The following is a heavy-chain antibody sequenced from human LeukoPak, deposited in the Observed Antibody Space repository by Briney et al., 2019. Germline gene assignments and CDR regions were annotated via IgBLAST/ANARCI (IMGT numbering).Heavy chain of an antibody. J-gene: IGHJ4*02. CDR2: ISYGSIYI. CDR1: GFTFSTYR. V-gene: IGHV3-21*01. CDR3: ARANTNGYTYGNFDY. D-gene: IGHD5-18*01. Sequence: GGSLRLSCAASGFTFSTYRLNLVRQAPGKGLEWVSSISYGSIYIYYADSVKGRFTISRDDAQNSLYLQLNSLRAEDSALYYCARANTNGYTYGNFDYWGQGTLVTVSS.